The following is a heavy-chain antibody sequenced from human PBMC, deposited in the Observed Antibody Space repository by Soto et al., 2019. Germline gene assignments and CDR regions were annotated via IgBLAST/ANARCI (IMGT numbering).Heavy chain of an antibody. V-gene: IGHV6-1*01. CDR2: TYYRSKWYN. D-gene: IGHD6-13*01. CDR3: ARVFFIAAAGSRYYSYGMGV. J-gene: IGHJ6*02. Sequence: SQTLSLTCAISGDSVSSNSAAWNWIRQSPSRGLEWLGRTYYRSKWYNDYAVSVKSRITINPDTSKNQFSLQLNSVTPEDTAVYYCARVFFIAAAGSRYYSYGMGVWGQGTTVTVSS. CDR1: GDSVSSNSAA.